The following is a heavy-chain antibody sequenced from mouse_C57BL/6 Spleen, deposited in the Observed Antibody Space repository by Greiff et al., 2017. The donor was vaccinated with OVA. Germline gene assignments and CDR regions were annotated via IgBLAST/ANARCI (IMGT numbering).Heavy chain of an antibody. CDR1: GFTFSNYW. D-gene: IGHD1-1*01. Sequence: DVQLVESGGGLVQPGGSMKLSCVASGFTFSNYWMNWVRQSPEKGLEWVAQIRLKSDNYATHYAESVKGRFTISRDDSKSSVYLQMNNLRAEDTGIYYCTVYYYGSSATWWGQGTLVTVSA. J-gene: IGHJ3*02. CDR3: TVYYYGSSATW. V-gene: IGHV6-3*01. CDR2: IRLKSDNYAT.